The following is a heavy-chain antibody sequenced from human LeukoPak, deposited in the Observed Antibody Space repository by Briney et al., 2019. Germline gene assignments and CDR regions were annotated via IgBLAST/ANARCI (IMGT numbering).Heavy chain of an antibody. J-gene: IGHJ5*02. CDR3: ARGRITIFGVVIRGFDP. Sequence: SETLSLTCAVYGGSFSGYYWSWIRQPPGKGLEWIGEINHSGSTNYNPSLKSRVTISVDTSKNQFSLKLSSVTAADTAVYYCARGRITIFGVVIRGFDPWGQGTLVTVSS. D-gene: IGHD3-3*01. V-gene: IGHV4-34*01. CDR1: GGSFSGYY. CDR2: INHSGST.